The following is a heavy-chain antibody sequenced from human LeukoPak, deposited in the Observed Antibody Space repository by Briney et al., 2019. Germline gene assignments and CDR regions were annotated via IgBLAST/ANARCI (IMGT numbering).Heavy chain of an antibody. CDR2: INHSGST. CDR3: AREDTAMPYYYYYGMDV. D-gene: IGHD5-18*01. V-gene: IGHV4-34*01. J-gene: IGHJ6*02. Sequence: SETLSLTCAVYGGSFSGYYWSWIRQPPGKGLEWIGEINHSGSTNYNPSLKSRVTISVDTSKNQFSLKLSSVTAADTAVYYCAREDTAMPYYYYYGMDVWGQGTTVTVSS. CDR1: GGSFSGYY.